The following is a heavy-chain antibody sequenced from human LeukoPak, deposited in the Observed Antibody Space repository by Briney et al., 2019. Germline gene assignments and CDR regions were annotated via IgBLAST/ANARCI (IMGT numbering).Heavy chain of an antibody. CDR3: ARGPYSYDSSGAFDI. Sequence: SETLSLTCTVSGGSISSYYWTWIRQPAGKGLEWIGRISSSGSTNYNPSLKSRVTISVDTSKNQFSLKLSSVTAADTAVYFCARGPYSYDSSGAFDIWGQGTMVTVSS. CDR2: ISSSGST. V-gene: IGHV4-4*07. J-gene: IGHJ3*02. CDR1: GGSISSYY. D-gene: IGHD3-22*01.